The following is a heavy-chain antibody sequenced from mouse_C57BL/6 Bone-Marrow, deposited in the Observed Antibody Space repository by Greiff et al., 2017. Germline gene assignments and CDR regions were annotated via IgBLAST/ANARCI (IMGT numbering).Heavy chain of an antibody. Sequence: EVQLHQSGPELVKPGASVKISCKASGYTFTDYYMNWVKQSHGKSLEWIGDINPNNGGTSYNQKLQGKATLTVDKSSNTAYMERRSLTSEDSAVYYCAREESDYGPWFAYWGQGTLVTVSA. CDR2: INPNNGGT. CDR3: AREESDYGPWFAY. D-gene: IGHD1-1*01. J-gene: IGHJ3*01. V-gene: IGHV1-26*01. CDR1: GYTFTDYY.